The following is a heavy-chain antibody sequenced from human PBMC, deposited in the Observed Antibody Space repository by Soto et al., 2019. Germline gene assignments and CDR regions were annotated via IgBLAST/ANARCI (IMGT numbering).Heavy chain of an antibody. CDR2: IYYSGST. V-gene: IGHV4-31*03. D-gene: IGHD5-12*01. Sequence: QVQLQESGPGLVKPSQTLSLTCTVSGGSISSGGYYWSWIRQHPGKGLEWIGKIYYSGSTYYNPSRKSRGTISADTSNNQYPLKLSSVPAADTAVYYRAGARAPVGRHAFDIWGQGTMVTVSS. CDR3: AGARAPVGRHAFDI. CDR1: GGSISSGGYY. J-gene: IGHJ3*02.